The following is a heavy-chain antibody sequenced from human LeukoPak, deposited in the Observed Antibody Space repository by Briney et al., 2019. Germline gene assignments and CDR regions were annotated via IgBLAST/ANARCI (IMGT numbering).Heavy chain of an antibody. D-gene: IGHD3-10*01. Sequence: SETLSLTCAVYGGSFSGYYWSWIRQPPGKGLEWIGEINHSGSTNYNPSLKSRVTISVDTSKNQFSLELSSVTAADTAVYYCARKGGYYYGSESYSRYYYMDVWGKGTTVTVSS. CDR2: INHSGST. CDR1: GGSFSGYY. V-gene: IGHV4-34*01. CDR3: ARKGGYYYGSESYSRYYYMDV. J-gene: IGHJ6*03.